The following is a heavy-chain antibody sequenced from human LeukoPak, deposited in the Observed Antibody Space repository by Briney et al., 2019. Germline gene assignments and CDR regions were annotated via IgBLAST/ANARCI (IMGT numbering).Heavy chain of an antibody. Sequence: KAGGSLRLSCAASGFTVSSNYMSWVRQAPGKGLEWVSCITGGSDYIFYADSVRGRFTISRDNAKNSLYLQMNSLRAEDTAVYYCAKFKGHYGDSEYYFDYWGQGTLVTVSS. D-gene: IGHD3-10*01. CDR1: GFTVSSNY. V-gene: IGHV3-21*01. CDR2: ITGGSDYI. CDR3: AKFKGHYGDSEYYFDY. J-gene: IGHJ4*02.